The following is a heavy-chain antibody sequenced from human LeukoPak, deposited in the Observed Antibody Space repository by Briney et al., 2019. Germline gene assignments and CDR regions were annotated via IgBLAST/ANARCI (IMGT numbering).Heavy chain of an antibody. CDR3: ARDTGIVGATVY. J-gene: IGHJ4*02. D-gene: IGHD1-26*01. CDR1: GFTFSSYE. Sequence: GGSLRLSCAASGFTFSSYEMNWFRQAPGKGLEWVSYISSSGSTIYYADSVKGRFTISRDNTKNSLYLQMNSLRAEDTAVYYCARDTGIVGATVYWGQGTLVTVSS. CDR2: ISSSGSTI. V-gene: IGHV3-48*03.